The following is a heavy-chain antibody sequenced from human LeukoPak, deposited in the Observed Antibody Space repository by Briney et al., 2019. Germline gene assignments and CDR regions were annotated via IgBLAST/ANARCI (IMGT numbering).Heavy chain of an antibody. CDR3: ARDYGSGWSDDAFDI. D-gene: IGHD6-19*01. V-gene: IGHV3-30*02. J-gene: IGHJ3*02. CDR2: IRYDGSNK. Sequence: GGSLRLSCAASGFTFSSYGMHWVRQAPGKGLEWVAFIRYDGSNKYYADSVKGRFTISRDNSKNTLYLQMNSLRAEDTAVYYCARDYGSGWSDDAFDIWGQGTMVTVSS. CDR1: GFTFSSYG.